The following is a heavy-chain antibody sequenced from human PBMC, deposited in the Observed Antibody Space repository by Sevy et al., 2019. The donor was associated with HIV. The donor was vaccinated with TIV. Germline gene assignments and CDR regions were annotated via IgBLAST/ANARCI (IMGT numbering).Heavy chain of an antibody. V-gene: IGHV3-74*01. Sequence: GGSLRLSYAASGFTFSSYWMHWVRQAPGKGLVWVSRINSDGSSTSYADSVKGRFTISRDNAKNTLYLQMNSLRAEDTAVYYCARDPLGYCTNGVCYRSGFFDYWGQGTLVTVSS. D-gene: IGHD2-8*01. CDR3: ARDPLGYCTNGVCYRSGFFDY. J-gene: IGHJ4*02. CDR1: GFTFSSYW. CDR2: INSDGSST.